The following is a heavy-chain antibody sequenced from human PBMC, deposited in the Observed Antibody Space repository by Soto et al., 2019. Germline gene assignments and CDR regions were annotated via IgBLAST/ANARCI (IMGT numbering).Heavy chain of an antibody. J-gene: IGHJ4*02. Sequence: SETLSLTCTVSGGSISSYYWSWIRQPPGKGLEWIGYIYYSGSTNYNPSLKSRVTISVDRSKNTLYLQMNSLRAEDTAVYYCAKVDFDWFVGRYFDYWGQGTLVTVSS. CDR2: IYYSGST. CDR1: GGSISSYY. V-gene: IGHV4-59*12. D-gene: IGHD3-9*01. CDR3: AKVDFDWFVGRYFDY.